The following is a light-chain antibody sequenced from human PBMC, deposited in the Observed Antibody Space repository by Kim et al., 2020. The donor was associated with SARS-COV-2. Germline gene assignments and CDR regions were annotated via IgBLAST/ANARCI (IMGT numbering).Light chain of an antibody. Sequence: ERRMKKAPATLSVSPGERATLSCRASQSVSSNLAWYQQKPGQAPRLLIYGASTRATGIPARFSGSGSGTEFTLTISSLQSEDFAVYYCQQYNNWPPLTFGGGTKVDIK. V-gene: IGKV3-15*01. CDR1: QSVSSN. CDR3: QQYNNWPPLT. CDR2: GAS. J-gene: IGKJ4*01.